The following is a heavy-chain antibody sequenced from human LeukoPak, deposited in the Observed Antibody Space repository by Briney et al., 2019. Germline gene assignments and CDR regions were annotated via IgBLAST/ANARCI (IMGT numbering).Heavy chain of an antibody. Sequence: PSETLSLTCAVYGGSFSGYYWSWIRQPPGKGLEWIGEINHSGSTNYNPTLKSRVTISVDTSKNQFSLKLSSVTAADTAVYYCARGGWMTGDWGQGTLVTVSS. CDR2: INHSGST. D-gene: IGHD2-2*03. J-gene: IGHJ4*02. CDR1: GGSFSGYY. CDR3: ARGGWMTGD. V-gene: IGHV4-34*01.